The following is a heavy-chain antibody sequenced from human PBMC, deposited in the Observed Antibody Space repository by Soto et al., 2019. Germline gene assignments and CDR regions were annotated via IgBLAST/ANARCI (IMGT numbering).Heavy chain of an antibody. D-gene: IGHD1-26*01. J-gene: IGHJ5*02. CDR2: IYYSGST. CDR3: ARCLFSYGARFDP. CDR1: GGSISSYY. Sequence: QVQLQESGPGLVKPSETLSLTCTVSGGSISSYYWSWIRQPPGKGLEWIGYIYYSGSTNYNPSLKSRVTMSVDTSKNQFSLKLSSVTAADTAVYYCARCLFSYGARFDPWGQGTLVTVSS. V-gene: IGHV4-59*01.